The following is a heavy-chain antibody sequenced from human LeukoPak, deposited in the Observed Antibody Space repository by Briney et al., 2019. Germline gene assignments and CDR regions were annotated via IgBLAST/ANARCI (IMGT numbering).Heavy chain of an antibody. V-gene: IGHV3-23*01. D-gene: IGHD1-26*01. Sequence: GGSLRLSCAASEFTFSSYAMSWVRQAPGKGLEWVSSISGNGRSTFYADSVKGRFTISRDDSKNTVYLQIDSLGAEDTAVYYCARDPHGGSGSDPHDAFDIWGQGTMVTVSS. J-gene: IGHJ3*02. CDR3: ARDPHGGSGSDPHDAFDI. CDR2: ISGNGRST. CDR1: EFTFSSYA.